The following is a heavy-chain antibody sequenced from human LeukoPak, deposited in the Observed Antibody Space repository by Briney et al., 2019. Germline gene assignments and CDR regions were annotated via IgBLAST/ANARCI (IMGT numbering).Heavy chain of an antibody. J-gene: IGHJ4*02. Sequence: GGSLRLSCTASGFTFSSYSMNWVRQAPGKGLEWVGRIKSKTDGGTTDYAAPVKGRFTISRDDSKNTLYLQMNSLKTEDTAVYYCTTDTSGNYIPRDYWGQGTLVTVSS. CDR2: IKSKTDGGTT. D-gene: IGHD1-26*01. V-gene: IGHV3-15*01. CDR1: GFTFSSYS. CDR3: TTDTSGNYIPRDY.